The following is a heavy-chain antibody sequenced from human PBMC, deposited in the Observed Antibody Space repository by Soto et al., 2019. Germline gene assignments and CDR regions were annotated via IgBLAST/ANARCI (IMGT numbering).Heavy chain of an antibody. V-gene: IGHV1-69*13. Sequence: SVKVSCKASGGTFSSYAISWVRQAPGQGLEWMGGIIPILGTANYAQKFQGRVTITADESTSTDYMELSSLRSEDTAVYYCASRKLNNQMDLYYYYYYGMDVWGQGTTVTVSS. D-gene: IGHD1-20*01. J-gene: IGHJ6*02. CDR1: GGTFSSYA. CDR2: IIPILGTA. CDR3: ASRKLNNQMDLYYYYYYGMDV.